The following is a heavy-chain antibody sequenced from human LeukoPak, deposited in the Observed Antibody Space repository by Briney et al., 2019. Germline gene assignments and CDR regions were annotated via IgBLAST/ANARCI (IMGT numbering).Heavy chain of an antibody. J-gene: IGHJ4*02. CDR2: IYYSGST. V-gene: IGHV4-59*01. D-gene: IGHD3-3*01. Sequence: PSETLSLTCTVSGGSISSYYWSWIRQPPGKGLEWIGYIYYSGSTNYNPSLKSQVTISVDTSKNQFSLKLSSVTAADTAVYYCARSYYDFWSVWDYWGQGTLVTVSS. CDR3: ARSYYDFWSVWDY. CDR1: GGSISSYY.